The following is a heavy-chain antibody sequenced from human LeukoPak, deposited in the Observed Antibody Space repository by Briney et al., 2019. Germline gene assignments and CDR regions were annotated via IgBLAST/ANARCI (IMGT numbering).Heavy chain of an antibody. J-gene: IGHJ4*02. CDR3: ARAEQQLVLPDY. V-gene: IGHV4-30-2*01. CDR1: GGSISSYS. Sequence: PSETLSLTCTVSGGSISSYSWSWIRQPPGKGLEWIGYIYHSGSTYYNPSLKSRVTISVDRSKNQFSLKLSSVTAADTAVYYCARAEQQLVLPDYWGQGTLVTVSS. D-gene: IGHD6-13*01. CDR2: IYHSGST.